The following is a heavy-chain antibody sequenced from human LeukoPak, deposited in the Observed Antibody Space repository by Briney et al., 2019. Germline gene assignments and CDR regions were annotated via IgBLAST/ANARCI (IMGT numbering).Heavy chain of an antibody. CDR1: GFTFSSYW. CDR3: ARGHYGQDY. V-gene: IGHV3-7*03. CDR2: IKQEGSEK. Sequence: GGSLRLSCAASGFTFSSYWMSWVRQAPGKGLEGVANIKQEGSEKYYVDSVKGRFTIYRDNAKNSLYLQMNSLRAEDTAVYYCARGHYGQDYWGQGTLVTVSS. D-gene: IGHD4-17*01. J-gene: IGHJ4*02.